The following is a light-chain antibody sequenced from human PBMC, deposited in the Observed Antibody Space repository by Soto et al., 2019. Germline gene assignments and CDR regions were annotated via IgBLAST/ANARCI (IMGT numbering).Light chain of an antibody. J-gene: IGKJ2*01. CDR3: QQYNSYSPYT. CDR1: QSISSW. CDR2: KAS. V-gene: IGKV1-5*03. Sequence: DIQMTQSPSTLSASVGDRVTITCRASQSISSWLAWYQQKPGKAPKLLIYKASSLESGVPSRFSGSGSGTDFTLTISSLQPDDFATYYCQQYNSYSPYTFGQGIKLEIK.